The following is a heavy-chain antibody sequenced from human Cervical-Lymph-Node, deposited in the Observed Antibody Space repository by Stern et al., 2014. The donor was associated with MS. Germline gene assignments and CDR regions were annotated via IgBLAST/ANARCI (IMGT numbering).Heavy chain of an antibody. Sequence: VQLGQSGPEVKRPGESLKISCQASGYTFTSYWIGWVRQMPGKGLDGMAIIFPGGSDIRYSPPFKGQVTTSADKSSSTAYLQWNNLKASDTAIYYCARQRYFDYWGQGTLVTVSS. CDR2: IFPGGSDI. CDR1: GYTFTSYW. V-gene: IGHV5-51*01. J-gene: IGHJ4*02. CDR3: ARQRYFDY.